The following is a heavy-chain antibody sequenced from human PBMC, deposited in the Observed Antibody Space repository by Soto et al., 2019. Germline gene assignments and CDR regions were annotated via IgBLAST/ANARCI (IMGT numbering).Heavy chain of an antibody. D-gene: IGHD3-9*01. J-gene: IGHJ4*02. CDR3: ARGWVRYFDY. CDR1: GGSISSGGYY. CDR2: IYYSGST. Sequence: QVQLQESGPGLVKPSQTLSLTCTVSGGSISSGGYYWSWIRQHPGKGLEWIGYIYYSGSTYYYPSHKGRVTISVDTSKNQFSLKLSSVTAADTAVYYCARGWVRYFDYWGQGTLVTVSS. V-gene: IGHV4-31*03.